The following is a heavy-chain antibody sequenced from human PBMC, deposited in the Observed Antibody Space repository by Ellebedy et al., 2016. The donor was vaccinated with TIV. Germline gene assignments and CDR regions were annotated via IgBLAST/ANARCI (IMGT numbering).Heavy chain of an antibody. J-gene: IGHJ5*02. Sequence: SETLSLTXTVSGGSISSSSYYWGWIRQPPGKGLEWIGSIYYSGSTYYNPSLKSRVTISVDTSKNQFSLKLRSVTAADTAVYYCARRGRSPNPLLWFGEYDCNWFDPWGQGTLVTVSS. CDR3: ARRGRSPNPLLWFGEYDCNWFDP. V-gene: IGHV4-39*01. CDR2: IYYSGST. D-gene: IGHD3-10*01. CDR1: GGSISSSSYY.